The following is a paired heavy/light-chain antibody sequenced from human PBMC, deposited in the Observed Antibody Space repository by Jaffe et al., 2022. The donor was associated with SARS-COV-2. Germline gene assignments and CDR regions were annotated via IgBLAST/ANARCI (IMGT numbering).Heavy chain of an antibody. CDR2: ISGSGSTI. J-gene: IGHJ5*02. D-gene: IGHD6-19*01. CDR1: GFTFSDYY. V-gene: IGHV3-11*01. Sequence: QVQLVESGGGLVKPGGSLRLSCAVSGFTFSDYYMSWIRQAPGKGLEWVAHISGSGSTIYYADSVKGRFTISRDNAKNSLYLQMKRLRVEDTAVYYCARDKRPPYSSGWANYFDPWGQGTLVTVSS. CDR3: ARDKRPPYSSGWANYFDP.
Light chain of an antibody. Sequence: EIVLTQSPGTLSLSPGERATLSCRASQSVSSNFLAWYQQKPGQAPRLLIYGASIRATGIPDRFSGSGSGTDFTLTISRLEPEDFAVYYCQQYGSSPRTFGQGTKVEIK. CDR2: GAS. CDR3: QQYGSSPRT. J-gene: IGKJ1*01. V-gene: IGKV3-20*01. CDR1: QSVSSNF.